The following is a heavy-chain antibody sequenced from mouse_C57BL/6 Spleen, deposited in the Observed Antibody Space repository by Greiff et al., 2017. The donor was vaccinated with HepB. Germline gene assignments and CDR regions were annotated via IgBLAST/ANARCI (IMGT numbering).Heavy chain of an antibody. Sequence: QVQLQQSGAELVRPGASVTLSCKASGYTFTDYEMHWVKQTPVHGLEWIGAIDPETGGTAYNQKFKGKAILTADKSSSTAYMELRSLTSEVSAVYYCTRESTYYFDYWGQGTTLTVSS. CDR2: IDPETGGT. V-gene: IGHV1-15*01. J-gene: IGHJ2*01. CDR1: GYTFTDYE. CDR3: TRESTYYFDY.